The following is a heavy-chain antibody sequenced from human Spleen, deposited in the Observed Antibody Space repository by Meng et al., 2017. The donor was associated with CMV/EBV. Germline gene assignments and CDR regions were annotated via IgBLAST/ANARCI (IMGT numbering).Heavy chain of an antibody. D-gene: IGHD2-2*01. CDR1: SYA. V-gene: IGHV1-69*10. CDR3: ARLGYCSSTSCPAIYNWFDP. CDR2: IIPILGIA. Sequence: SYAISWVRKAPGQGLEWMGGIIPILGIANYAQKFQGRVTITADKSTSTAYMELSSLRSEDTAVYYCARLGYCSSTSCPAIYNWFDPWGQGTLVTVSS. J-gene: IGHJ5*02.